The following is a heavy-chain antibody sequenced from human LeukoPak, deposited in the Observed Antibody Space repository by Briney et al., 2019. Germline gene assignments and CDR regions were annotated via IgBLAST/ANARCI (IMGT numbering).Heavy chain of an antibody. V-gene: IGHV1-8*01. CDR2: MNPNSGNT. Sequence: ASVKVSCKASGYTFTSSDINWVRQATGQGLEWMGWMNPNSGNTASAQKFQGRVTMTRSTSISTAYMELSSLRSEDTAVYYCARSSSTLSDAFDIWGQGTMVTVSS. J-gene: IGHJ3*02. CDR3: ARSSSTLSDAFDI. CDR1: GYTFTSSD.